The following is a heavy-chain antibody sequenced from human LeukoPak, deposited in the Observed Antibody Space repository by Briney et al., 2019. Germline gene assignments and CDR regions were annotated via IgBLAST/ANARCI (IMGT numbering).Heavy chain of an antibody. CDR2: INHSGST. CDR1: GGSFSGYY. J-gene: IGHJ4*02. V-gene: IGHV4-34*01. CDR3: AGVDGYNSMRADY. D-gene: IGHD5-24*01. Sequence: SETLSLTCAVYGGSFSGYYWSWIRQPPGKGLEWIGEINHSGSTNYNPSLKSRVTISVDTSKDQFSLKLSSVTAADTAVYYCAGVDGYNSMRADYWGQGTLVTVSS.